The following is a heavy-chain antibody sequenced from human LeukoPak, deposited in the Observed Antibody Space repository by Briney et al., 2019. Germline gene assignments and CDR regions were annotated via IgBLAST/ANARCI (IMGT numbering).Heavy chain of an antibody. J-gene: IGHJ6*03. Sequence: PGGSLRLSCAASGFTFSSYSMNWVRQAPGKGLEWVSSISSSSSYIYYADSVKGRFTISRDNAKNSLYLQMNSLRAEDTAVYYCARDRGYCSSTSCNYYYYYMDVWGKGTTVTVSS. CDR1: GFTFSSYS. CDR2: ISSSSSYI. CDR3: ARDRGYCSSTSCNYYYYYMDV. V-gene: IGHV3-21*01. D-gene: IGHD2-2*01.